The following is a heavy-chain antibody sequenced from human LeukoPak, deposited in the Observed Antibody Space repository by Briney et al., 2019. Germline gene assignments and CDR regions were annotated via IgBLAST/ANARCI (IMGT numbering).Heavy chain of an antibody. Sequence: PGGSLRLSCAASGFTFSSYSMNWVRQAPGKGLEWVSSISSSSSYIYYADSVKGRFTVSRDNAKNSLYLQMNSLRAEDTAVYFCARERVQWHAFDIWGQGTMVTVSS. J-gene: IGHJ3*02. D-gene: IGHD6-19*01. CDR1: GFTFSSYS. CDR2: ISSSSSYI. V-gene: IGHV3-21*01. CDR3: ARERVQWHAFDI.